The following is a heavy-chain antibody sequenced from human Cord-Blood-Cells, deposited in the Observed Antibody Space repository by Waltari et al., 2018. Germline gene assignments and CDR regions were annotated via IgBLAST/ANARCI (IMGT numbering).Heavy chain of an antibody. D-gene: IGHD2-2*02. CDR1: GDSVSTNSAP. J-gene: IGHJ2*01. Sequence: QVQLQQSGPGLVKPSQTPSLTCAISGDSVSTNSAPWNWIRQSPSDGLEWLGRTYYRSKWYNDYAVSVKSRITINPDTSKNQFSLQLNSVTPEDTAVYYCARDHCSSTSCYNYWYFDLWGRGTLVTVSS. CDR2: TYYRSKWYN. V-gene: IGHV6-1*01. CDR3: ARDHCSSTSCYNYWYFDL.